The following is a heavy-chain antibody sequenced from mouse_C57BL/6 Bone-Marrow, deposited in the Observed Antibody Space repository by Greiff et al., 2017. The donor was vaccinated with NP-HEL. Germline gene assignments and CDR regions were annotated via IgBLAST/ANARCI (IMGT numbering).Heavy chain of an antibody. V-gene: IGHV1-76*01. CDR3: ARGYYGSSYPYYAMDY. Sequence: QVQLQQSGAELVRPGASVKLSCKASGYTFTDYYINWVKQRPGQGLEWIARIYPGSGNTYYNEKFKGKATLTAEKSSSTAYMQLSSLTSEDSAVYFCARGYYGSSYPYYAMDYWGQGTSVTVSS. D-gene: IGHD1-1*01. CDR2: IYPGSGNT. J-gene: IGHJ4*01. CDR1: GYTFTDYY.